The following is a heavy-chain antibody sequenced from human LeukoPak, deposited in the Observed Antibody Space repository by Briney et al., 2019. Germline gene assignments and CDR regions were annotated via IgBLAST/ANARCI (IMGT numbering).Heavy chain of an antibody. V-gene: IGHV4-39*07. D-gene: IGHD5-18*01. CDR1: GGSISSRNYY. CDR2: FYYSGSP. CDR3: ARLRVRGYGYGPWEGPTWLDY. J-gene: IGHJ4*02. Sequence: SETLSLTCTVSGGSISSRNYYWGWIRQPPGKGLEWIGSFYYSGSPYYNPSLKSRVTISVDQSKNQFSLKLSSVTAADTAVYYCARLRVRGYGYGPWEGPTWLDYWGQGTLVIVSS.